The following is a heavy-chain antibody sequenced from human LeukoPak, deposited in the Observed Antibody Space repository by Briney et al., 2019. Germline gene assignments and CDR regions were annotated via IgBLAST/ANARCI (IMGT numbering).Heavy chain of an antibody. J-gene: IGHJ4*02. CDR3: ARDSSWHVPVPENPVAFDY. CDR1: GFTFSSYG. Sequence: GGSLRLSCAASGFTFSSYGMSWVRQAPGKGLEWVSAISGSGGSTYYADSVKGRFTISRDNAKNSLYLQMNSLRAEDTAMYYCARDSSWHVPVPENPVAFDYWGQGTLVTVSS. V-gene: IGHV3-23*01. D-gene: IGHD6-13*01. CDR2: ISGSGGST.